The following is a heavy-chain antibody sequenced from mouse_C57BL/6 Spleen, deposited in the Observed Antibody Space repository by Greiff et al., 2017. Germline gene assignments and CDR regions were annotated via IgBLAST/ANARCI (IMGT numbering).Heavy chain of an antibody. CDR3: VRQYYGSSYPFDY. D-gene: IGHD1-1*01. J-gene: IGHJ2*01. CDR2: ISNGGGST. CDR1: GFTFSDYY. V-gene: IGHV5-12*01. Sequence: EVQGVESGGGLVQPGGSLKLSCAASGFTFSDYYMYWVRQTPAKRLEWVAYISNGGGSTYYPDPVKGRFTISRDNAKNTLYMKMSRLKSEDTAMYYWVRQYYGSSYPFDYWGQDTTLTVSS.